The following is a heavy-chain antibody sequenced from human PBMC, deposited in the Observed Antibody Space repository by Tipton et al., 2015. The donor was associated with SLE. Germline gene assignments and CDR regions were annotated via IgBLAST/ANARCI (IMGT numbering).Heavy chain of an antibody. J-gene: IGHJ6*03. V-gene: IGHV4-39*07. CDR1: GGSISSSNYY. D-gene: IGHD1-26*01. Sequence: TLSLTCTVSGGSISSSNYYWGWIRQPPGKGLEWIGNIYYSGSTYYNPSLKSRVTISVDTSKNQFSRKLSSVTAADTAVYYCARDRATDSYYYYMDVWGTGTTVTVSS. CDR2: IYYSGST. CDR3: ARDRATDSYYYYMDV.